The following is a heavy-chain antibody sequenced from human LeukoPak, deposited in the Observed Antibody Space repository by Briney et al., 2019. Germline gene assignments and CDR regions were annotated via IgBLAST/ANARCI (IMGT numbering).Heavy chain of an antibody. CDR3: ARDSTMVRGVIIKFDY. CDR2: INSDGSST. D-gene: IGHD3-10*01. J-gene: IGHJ4*02. Sequence: GGSLRLSCAASGFTFSSYWMHWVRQAPGKGLVWVSRINSDGSSTSYADSVKGRFTISRDNAKNTLYLQMNSLRAEDTAVYYCARDSTMVRGVIIKFDYWGQGTLVTVSS. CDR1: GFTFSSYW. V-gene: IGHV3-74*01.